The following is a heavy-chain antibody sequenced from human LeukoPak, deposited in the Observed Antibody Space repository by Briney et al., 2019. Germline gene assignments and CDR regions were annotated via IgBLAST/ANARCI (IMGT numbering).Heavy chain of an antibody. CDR2: IIDTGST. D-gene: IGHD6-13*01. CDR3: ARGVIAAGGNDFDY. V-gene: IGHV4-34*01. J-gene: IGHJ4*02. Sequence: PSETLSLTCAVYGGSFSGYYWTWIRQPPGKGLEWIGEIIDTGSTKYNSSLKSRVTISVDTSKNQFSLSLDSVTAADTAVYYCARGVIAAGGNDFDYWGQGTLVTVSS. CDR1: GGSFSGYY.